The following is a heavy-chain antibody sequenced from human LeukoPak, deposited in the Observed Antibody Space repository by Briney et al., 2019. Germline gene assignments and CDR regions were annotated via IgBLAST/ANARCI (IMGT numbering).Heavy chain of an antibody. CDR2: INHSGST. V-gene: IGHV4-34*01. CDR1: GGSFSGYY. J-gene: IGHJ4*02. Sequence: PSETLSLTCAVYGGSFSGYYWSWIRQPPGKGLEWIGEINHSGSTNYNPSLKSRVTISVDTSKNQFSLKLSSVTAADTAVYYCARRRRNPVFDYWGQGSQGTVS. CDR3: ARRRRNPVFDY.